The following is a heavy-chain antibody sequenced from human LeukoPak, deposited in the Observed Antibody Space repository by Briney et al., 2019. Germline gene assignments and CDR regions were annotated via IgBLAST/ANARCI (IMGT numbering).Heavy chain of an antibody. V-gene: IGHV1-3*01. CDR2: INAGNGNT. CDR1: GYTFTSYA. CDR3: ARVEADCSTTSCAFDY. J-gene: IGHJ4*02. D-gene: IGHD2-2*01. Sequence: ASVKVSCKASGYTFTSYAMQWARQAPGQRLEWMGWINAGNGNTKYSQKFQGRVTITRDTSANTAYMELSSLRSEDTAAYYCARVEADCSTTSCAFDYWGQGTLVTVFS.